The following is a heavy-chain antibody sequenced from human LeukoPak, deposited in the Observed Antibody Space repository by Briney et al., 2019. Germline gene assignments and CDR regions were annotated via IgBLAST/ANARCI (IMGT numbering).Heavy chain of an antibody. CDR1: GYSFTSYW. V-gene: IGHV5-51*01. CDR2: IYPGDPDT. CDR3: ARPSRSRPEAFDI. J-gene: IGHJ3*02. Sequence: GESLKISCKGSGYSFTSYWIGWVRQMPGKGLEWMGIIYPGDPDTRYSPSFQGQVTISADKSLSTAYLQWSSLKASDTAMYYCARPSRSRPEAFDIWAKGQWSPSLQ. D-gene: IGHD1-14*01.